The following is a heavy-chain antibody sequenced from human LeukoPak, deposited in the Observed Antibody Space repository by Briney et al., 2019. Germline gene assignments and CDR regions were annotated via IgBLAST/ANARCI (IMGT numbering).Heavy chain of an antibody. J-gene: IGHJ6*04. CDR2: ISSSGSTI. CDR3: AELGINMIGGV. Sequence: GGSLRLSCAASGFTFDDYGMSCLPQAPGKSLVDFSYISSSGSTIYYADSVKGRFTISRDNAKNSLYLQMNSLRAEDTAVYYCAELGINMIGGVWGKGTTVTISS. D-gene: IGHD3-10*02. CDR1: GFTFDDYG. V-gene: IGHV3-48*03.